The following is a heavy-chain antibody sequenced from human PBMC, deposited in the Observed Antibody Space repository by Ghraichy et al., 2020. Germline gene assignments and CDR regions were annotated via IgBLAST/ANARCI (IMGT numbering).Heavy chain of an antibody. CDR1: GGTFSSYA. CDR2: IIPIFGTA. CDR3: ARVILGEYYFDY. Sequence: SVKVSCKASGGTFSSYAISWVRQAPGQGLEWMGGIIPIFGTANYAQKFQGRVTITADESTSTAYMELSSLRSEDTAVYYCARVILGEYYFDYWGQGTLVTVSS. V-gene: IGHV1-69*13. J-gene: IGHJ4*02. D-gene: IGHD3-16*01.